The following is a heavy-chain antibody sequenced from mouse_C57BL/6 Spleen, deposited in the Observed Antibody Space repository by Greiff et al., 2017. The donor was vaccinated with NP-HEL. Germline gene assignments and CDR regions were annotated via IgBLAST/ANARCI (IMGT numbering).Heavy chain of an antibody. CDR2: ISSGGDYI. D-gene: IGHD3-1*01. J-gene: IGHJ2*01. Sequence: EVKVVESGEGLVKPGGSLKLSCAASGFTFSSYAMSWVRQTPEKRLEWVAYISSGGDYIYYADTVKGRFTISRDNARNTLYLQMSSLKSEDTAMYYCTRDRADQYYFDYWGQGTTLTVSS. CDR1: GFTFSSYA. V-gene: IGHV5-9-1*02. CDR3: TRDRADQYYFDY.